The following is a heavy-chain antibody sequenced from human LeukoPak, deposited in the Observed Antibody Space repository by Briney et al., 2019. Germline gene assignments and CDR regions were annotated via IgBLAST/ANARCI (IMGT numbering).Heavy chain of an antibody. CDR2: INHSGST. Sequence: PSETLSLTCAVYGGSFSGYYWSWIRQPPGKGLEWIGEINHSGSTNYNPSLKSRVTISVDTSKNQFSLKLSSVTAADTAVYYCASEGDSWLRLDYWGQGTLVTVSS. CDR1: GGSFSGYY. J-gene: IGHJ4*02. D-gene: IGHD5-12*01. CDR3: ASEGDSWLRLDY. V-gene: IGHV4-34*01.